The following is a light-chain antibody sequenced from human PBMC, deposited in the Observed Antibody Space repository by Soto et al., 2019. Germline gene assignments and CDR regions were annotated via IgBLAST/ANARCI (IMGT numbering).Light chain of an antibody. CDR2: GAS. V-gene: IGKV3-20*01. J-gene: IGKJ2*01. CDR3: QQYDSSLYT. Sequence: EIVLTQSPGTLSLSPGERATLSCRASQSVSSSYVAWYQQKPGQAPRLLIYGASSRATGIPDRFSGSGSGTDFTLSISRLEPEDFAVYYCQQYDSSLYTFGQGTTLEIK. CDR1: QSVSSSY.